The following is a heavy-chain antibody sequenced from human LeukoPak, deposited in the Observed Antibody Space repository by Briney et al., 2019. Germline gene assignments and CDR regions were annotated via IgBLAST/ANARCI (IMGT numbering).Heavy chain of an antibody. D-gene: IGHD5-18*01. Sequence: SETLSLTCTVSGGSISSSSYYWGWIRQPPGKGLEWIGSIYYSGSTYYNPSLKSRVTISVDTSKNQFSLKLSSVTAADTAVYYCARDLGRLWFTQGYFDYWGQGTLVTVSS. CDR2: IYYSGST. V-gene: IGHV4-39*07. CDR3: ARDLGRLWFTQGYFDY. J-gene: IGHJ4*02. CDR1: GGSISSSSYY.